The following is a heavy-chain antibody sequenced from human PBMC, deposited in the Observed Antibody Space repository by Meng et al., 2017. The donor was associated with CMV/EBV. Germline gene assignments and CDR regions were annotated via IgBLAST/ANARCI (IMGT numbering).Heavy chain of an antibody. CDR2: IYHSGST. CDR3: ASEVGATTAFDY. V-gene: IGHV4-4*02. J-gene: IGHJ4*02. D-gene: IGHD1-26*01. CDR1: GGCSSSSNW. Sequence: AGSGGCSSSSNWWSWVRGPPGEGLEWIGEIYHSGSTTYNPSLKSRVTISVDKSKNQFSLKLSSVTAADTAVYYCASEVGATTAFDYWGQGTLVTVSS.